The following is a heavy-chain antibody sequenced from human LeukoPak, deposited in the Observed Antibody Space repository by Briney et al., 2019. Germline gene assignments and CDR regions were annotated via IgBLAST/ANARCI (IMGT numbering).Heavy chain of an antibody. Sequence: PSETLSLTCTVSGGSISNHYWSWIRQPPGKGLEWIGYISNSESTNYKPSLKSRVTISVDTSKNQFSLKLTSVTAVDTAVYYCARVGRGDYVWGSYSFDYWGQGTLVTVSS. CDR1: GGSISNHY. CDR3: ARVGRGDYVWGSYSFDY. J-gene: IGHJ4*02. D-gene: IGHD3-16*01. CDR2: ISNSEST. V-gene: IGHV4-59*11.